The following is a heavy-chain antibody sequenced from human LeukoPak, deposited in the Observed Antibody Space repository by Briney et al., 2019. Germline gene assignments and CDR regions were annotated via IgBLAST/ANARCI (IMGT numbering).Heavy chain of an antibody. D-gene: IGHD3-22*01. CDR3: ARAKVGKGGSSGYYNWFDP. J-gene: IGHJ5*02. Sequence: GGSLRLSCAASGFTFSSYSMNWVRQAPGKGLEWVSSISSSSSYIYYADSVKGRFTISRDNAKNSLYLQMSSLRAEDTAVYYCARAKVGKGGSSGYYNWFDPWGQGTLVTVSS. CDR1: GFTFSSYS. CDR2: ISSSSSYI. V-gene: IGHV3-21*01.